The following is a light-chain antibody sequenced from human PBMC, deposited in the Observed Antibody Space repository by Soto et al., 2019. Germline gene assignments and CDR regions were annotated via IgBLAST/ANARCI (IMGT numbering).Light chain of an antibody. CDR1: QSINNDY. CDR2: GAS. J-gene: IGKJ1*01. CDR3: LHHGSSLWT. Sequence: DIILTQSPGTVSLSPGERATLSCRASQSINNDYLAWYQQKPGQAPRLLIYGASSRATGIPDRFSGSGSGTDFTLTISRLEPEDFAMYYCLHHGSSLWTFGQGTKVDIK. V-gene: IGKV3-20*01.